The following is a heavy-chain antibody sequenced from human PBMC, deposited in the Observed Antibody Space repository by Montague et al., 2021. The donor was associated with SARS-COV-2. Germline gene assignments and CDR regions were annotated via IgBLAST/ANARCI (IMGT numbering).Heavy chain of an antibody. V-gene: IGHV3-23*03. CDR1: GFTFSSHD. CDR2: IHSGASYA. CDR3: AKGVGQKSSAVDY. Sequence: SLRLSCAASGFTFSSHDMTWVRQAPGKGLEWVSIIHSGASYASYAGSVKGRFTISRDNSKNTLYLQMNSLRVEDTAVYYCAKGVGQKSSAVDYWGQGTQVTVSS. D-gene: IGHD1-26*01. J-gene: IGHJ4*02.